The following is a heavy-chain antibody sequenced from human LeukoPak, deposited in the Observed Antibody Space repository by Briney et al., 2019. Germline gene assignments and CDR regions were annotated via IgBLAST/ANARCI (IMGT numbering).Heavy chain of an antibody. J-gene: IGHJ4*02. V-gene: IGHV4-59*01. D-gene: IGHD3-16*01. Sequence: SETLSLTCTVSGGSISSYYWSWIRQPPGKGLEWIGYIYYSGSTNYNPSLKSRVTISVDTSKNQFSLKLSSVTAADTAVYYCARDSRRAVLGFQKWGQGTLVTVSS. CDR3: ARDSRRAVLGFQK. CDR2: IYYSGST. CDR1: GGSISSYY.